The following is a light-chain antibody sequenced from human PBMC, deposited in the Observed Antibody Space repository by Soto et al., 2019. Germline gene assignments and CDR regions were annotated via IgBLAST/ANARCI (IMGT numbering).Light chain of an antibody. Sequence: QSVLTQPPSVSAAPGEKVTISCSGSTSNIGSHSVSWYQQFPRTSPKLLIYDDDRRPSGMPDRFSGSKSGTSATLGITGLQTGDEADYYCATWDSSLNVVLFGGRTKLTVL. V-gene: IGLV1-51*01. CDR2: DDD. CDR1: TSNIGSHS. CDR3: ATWDSSLNVVL. J-gene: IGLJ2*01.